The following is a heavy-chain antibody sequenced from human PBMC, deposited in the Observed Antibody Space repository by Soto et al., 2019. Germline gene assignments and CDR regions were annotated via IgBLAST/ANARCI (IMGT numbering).Heavy chain of an antibody. V-gene: IGHV3-30*18. CDR2: ISYDGSNK. CDR1: GFTFSSYG. Sequence: GGSLRLSCAASGFTFSSYGMHWVRQAPGKGLEWVAVISYDGSNKYYADSVKGRFTISRDNSKNTLCLQMNSLRAEDTAVYYCAKDEYYDILTGYYSSLNWFDPWGQGTLVTVSS. J-gene: IGHJ5*02. CDR3: AKDEYYDILTGYYSSLNWFDP. D-gene: IGHD3-9*01.